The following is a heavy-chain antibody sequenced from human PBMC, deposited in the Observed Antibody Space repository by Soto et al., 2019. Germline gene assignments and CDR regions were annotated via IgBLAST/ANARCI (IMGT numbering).Heavy chain of an antibody. Sequence: PSETLSLTCTVSGDSISSHYWSWIRQPPGKGLEWIGFGSTKYNPSLKSRIRISVDTSKNQFSLKLSSVTAADTAVYYCAMLNRGDVDTAMVTDYWGQGTLVTVSS. V-gene: IGHV4-59*11. D-gene: IGHD5-18*01. J-gene: IGHJ4*02. CDR3: AMLNRGDVDTAMVTDY. CDR1: GDSISSHY. CDR2: GST.